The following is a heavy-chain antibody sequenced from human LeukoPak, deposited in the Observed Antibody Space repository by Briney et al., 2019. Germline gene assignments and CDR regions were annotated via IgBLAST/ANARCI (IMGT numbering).Heavy chain of an antibody. D-gene: IGHD3-22*01. CDR3: ARLLGNDISGDPDTFDV. Sequence: KSSEALSLTCTVSGGSLSGHYWSWIRQPPGKRLEWIGYVSYTGRTKYNPSLQSRVTISIDTSKSQFSLKLTSVTSADTAVYSCARLLGNDISGDPDTFDVWGQGTTVIVSS. V-gene: IGHV4-59*11. CDR1: GGSLSGHY. J-gene: IGHJ3*01. CDR2: VSYTGRT.